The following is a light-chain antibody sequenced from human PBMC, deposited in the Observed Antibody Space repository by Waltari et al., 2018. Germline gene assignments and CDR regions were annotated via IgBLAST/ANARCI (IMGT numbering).Light chain of an antibody. V-gene: IGLV2-23*01. CDR1: SRDVGSYNL. CDR2: EGS. CDR3: CSYAGSSTFV. Sequence: QSALTQPASVSGSPGQSITISCTGTSRDVGSYNLVSWYQQHPGKAPKLMIYEGSKRPSGVANRFSGSKSGNTASLTISGLQAEDEADYYCCSYAGSSTFVFRTGTKVTVL. J-gene: IGLJ1*01.